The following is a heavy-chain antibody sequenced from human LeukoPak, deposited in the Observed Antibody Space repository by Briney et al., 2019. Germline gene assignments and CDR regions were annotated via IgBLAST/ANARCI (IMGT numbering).Heavy chain of an antibody. D-gene: IGHD3-3*01. V-gene: IGHV3-33*01. CDR1: GFTFSSYG. CDR2: IWYDGSNK. CDR3: ARDERRTIFGVVIGGYFDY. Sequence: GGSLRLSCAASGFTFSSYGMYWVRQAPGKGLEWVAVIWYDGSNKYYADSVKGRFTISRDNSKNTLYLQMNSLRAEDTAVYYCARDERRTIFGVVIGGYFDYWGQGTLVTVSS. J-gene: IGHJ4*02.